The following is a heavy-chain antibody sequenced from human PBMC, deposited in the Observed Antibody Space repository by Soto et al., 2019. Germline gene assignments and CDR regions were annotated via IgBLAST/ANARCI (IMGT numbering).Heavy chain of an antibody. J-gene: IGHJ5*02. CDR3: ARVKVQPWSDRSCYSFDP. Sequence: QVQLVQSGAEVKKPGSSVRVSCKASGGTFSTSAISWVRQAPGQGLEWMGGVLPMFGSSKYAQKFQDRVTITADESTTTAYMELSSLRFEDTAVYYCARVKVQPWSDRSCYSFDPWGQGTLVTVSS. CDR2: VLPMFGSS. D-gene: IGHD3-3*01. V-gene: IGHV1-69*01. CDR1: GGTFSTSA.